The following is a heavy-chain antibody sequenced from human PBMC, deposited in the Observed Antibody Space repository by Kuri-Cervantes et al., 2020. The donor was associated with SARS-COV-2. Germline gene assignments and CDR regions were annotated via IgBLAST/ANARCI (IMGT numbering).Heavy chain of an antibody. CDR3: GRQASDWHIDY. CDR1: GGSISSSGHY. V-gene: IGHV4-39*01. J-gene: IGHJ4*02. D-gene: IGHD3-9*01. CDR2: IYFSGST. Sequence: ESLKISCSVSGGSISSSGHYWGWVRQPPGKGLEWIGSIYFSGSTYYTPSLKSRVTISVDTSKNQFSLKLTSVTATDTAVYYCGRQASDWHIDYWGQGTLVTVS.